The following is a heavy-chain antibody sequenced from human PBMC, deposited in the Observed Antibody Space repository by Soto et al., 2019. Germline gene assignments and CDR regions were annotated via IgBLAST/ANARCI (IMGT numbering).Heavy chain of an antibody. CDR1: GGSVRDGSYY. Sequence: SQNLSLTCAVSGGSVRDGSYYWAWLRQPPGKGLEWIGHIYHSGSTIYNPSLKSRVTISIDTSKSQFSLNLNSMTAADTAGYECACYTRNYYFDSCGQATMITIAA. CDR3: ACYTRNYYFDS. D-gene: IGHD3-16*02. J-gene: IGHJ4*02. CDR2: IYHSGST. V-gene: IGHV4-61*01.